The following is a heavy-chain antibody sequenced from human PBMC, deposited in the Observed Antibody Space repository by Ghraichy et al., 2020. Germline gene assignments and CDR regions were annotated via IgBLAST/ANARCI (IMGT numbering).Heavy chain of an antibody. CDR3: VKDPFCSSTTCYGPLQD. Sequence: GGSLRLSCSASGFTFSSYAIHWVRQAPGKGQEYVSAISSNGGSTYYADSVKGRFTISRDNSKNTLYLQMSSLRAEDTAVYYCVKDPFCSSTTCYGPLQDWGQGALVTVSS. V-gene: IGHV3-64D*06. CDR1: GFTFSSYA. CDR2: ISSNGGST. J-gene: IGHJ4*02. D-gene: IGHD2-2*01.